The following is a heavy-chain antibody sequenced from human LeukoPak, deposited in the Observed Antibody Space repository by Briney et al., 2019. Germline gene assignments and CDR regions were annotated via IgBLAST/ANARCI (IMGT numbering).Heavy chain of an antibody. CDR3: ARRAAAGTALDY. D-gene: IGHD6-13*01. CDR2: MNPNSGNT. CDR1: GYTFTRYD. J-gene: IGHJ4*02. Sequence: ASMKVSCKASGYTFTRYDINWVRQATGQGLEWMGWMNPNSGNTGYAQKFQGRVTITRNTSINTAYMELSSLRSEDTAVYYCARRAAAGTALDYWGQATLVTVSS. V-gene: IGHV1-8*03.